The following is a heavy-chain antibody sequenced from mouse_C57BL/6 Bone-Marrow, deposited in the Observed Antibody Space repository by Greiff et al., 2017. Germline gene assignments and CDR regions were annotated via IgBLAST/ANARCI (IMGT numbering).Heavy chain of an antibody. J-gene: IGHJ1*03. V-gene: IGHV7-1*01. Sequence: EVQVVESGGGLVQSGRSLRLSCATSGFTFSDFYMEWVRQAPGKGLEWIAASRNKANDYTTEYSASVKGRFIVSRDTSQSILYLQMNALRAEDTAIYYCARALYGSSYWYFDVWGTGTTVTVSS. D-gene: IGHD1-1*01. CDR2: SRNKANDYTT. CDR3: ARALYGSSYWYFDV. CDR1: GFTFSDFY.